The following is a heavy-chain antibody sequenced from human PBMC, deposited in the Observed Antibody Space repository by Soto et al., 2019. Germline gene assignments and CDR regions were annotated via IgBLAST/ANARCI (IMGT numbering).Heavy chain of an antibody. D-gene: IGHD3-22*01. J-gene: IGHJ4*02. V-gene: IGHV1-69*08. CDR1: GGTFSSYT. CDR3: ARDSVPYYYDSSGYYNFEY. Sequence: QVQLVQSGAEVKKPGSSVKVSCKASGGTFSSYTISWVRQAPGQGLEWMGRIIPILGIANYAQKFQGRVTITADKSTSTAYMERSSLGSEDTAVYYCARDSVPYYYDSSGYYNFEYWGQGTLVTVSS. CDR2: IIPILGIA.